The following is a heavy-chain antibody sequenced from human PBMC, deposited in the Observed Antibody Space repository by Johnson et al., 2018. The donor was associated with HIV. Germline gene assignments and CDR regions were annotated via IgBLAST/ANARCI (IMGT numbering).Heavy chain of an antibody. D-gene: IGHD3-22*01. J-gene: IGHJ3*02. Sequence: QVQLVESGGGLVQPGGSLRLSCAASGFTFSSYAMHWVRQAPGKGLELVAVISYDGSTKYYADSVKGRFTISRDTAKNTLYLQMNSLRAEDTAVYDCARGITWYYYDSSGYSSAFDIWGQGTMVTVSS. CDR3: ARGITWYYYDSSGYSSAFDI. CDR2: ISYDGSTK. CDR1: GFTFSSYA. V-gene: IGHV3-30-3*01.